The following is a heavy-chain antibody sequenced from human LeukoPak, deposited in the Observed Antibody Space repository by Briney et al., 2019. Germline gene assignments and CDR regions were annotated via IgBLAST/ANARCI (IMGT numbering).Heavy chain of an antibody. J-gene: IGHJ4*02. CDR2: ISGSGGST. Sequence: GGSLRLSCAASGFTFSSYAMSWVRQAPGKGLEWVSAISGSGGSTYYADSVKGRFTISRDNSKNTLHLQMNSLRAEDTAVYYCAKDMGYYDSSGYQDYWGQGTLVTVSS. CDR3: AKDMGYYDSSGYQDY. CDR1: GFTFSSYA. V-gene: IGHV3-23*01. D-gene: IGHD3-22*01.